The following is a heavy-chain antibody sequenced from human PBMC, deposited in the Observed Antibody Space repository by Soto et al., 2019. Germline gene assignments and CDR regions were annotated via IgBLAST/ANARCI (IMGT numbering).Heavy chain of an antibody. D-gene: IGHD2-15*01. CDR1: GFTFSDYY. J-gene: IGHJ6*02. CDR2: ISSSSSYT. Sequence: PGGSLRLSCAASGFTFSDYYMSWIRQAPGKGLEWVSYISSSSSYTNYADSVKGRFTISRDNAKNSLYLQMNSLRAEDTAVYYCARDPVGYYYYGMDVWGQGTTVTVSS. V-gene: IGHV3-11*06. CDR3: ARDPVGYYYYGMDV.